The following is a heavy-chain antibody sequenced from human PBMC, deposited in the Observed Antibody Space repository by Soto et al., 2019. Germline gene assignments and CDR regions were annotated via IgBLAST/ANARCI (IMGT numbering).Heavy chain of an antibody. CDR2: INPIFGLP. D-gene: IGHD3-3*01. V-gene: IGHV1-69*02. CDR1: GGTFTTYT. CDR3: AFDVNTGVVSFDH. Sequence: QVQLVQSGAEVRKPGSSVKLSCKASGGTFTTYTITWVRQAPGQGLEWLGRINPIFGLPHPAQKFQGRVTITADKTSATAYLEMSSLRSEDTAVYYCAFDVNTGVVSFDHWGEETLVTVSS. J-gene: IGHJ4*02.